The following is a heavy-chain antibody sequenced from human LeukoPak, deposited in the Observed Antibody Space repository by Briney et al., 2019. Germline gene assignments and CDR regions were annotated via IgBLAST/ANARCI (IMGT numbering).Heavy chain of an antibody. CDR3: ARSYGSGRRDAFDI. Sequence: ASVRVSCKASGYTFTDYYIHWVRQAPGQGLQWMGYINPNSGATSSAHKSQGRVTMTRDTSISTAYLELTRLRSDDTAVYYCARSYGSGRRDAFDIWGQGTMVTVSS. J-gene: IGHJ3*02. V-gene: IGHV1-2*02. CDR1: GYTFTDYY. CDR2: INPNSGAT. D-gene: IGHD3-10*01.